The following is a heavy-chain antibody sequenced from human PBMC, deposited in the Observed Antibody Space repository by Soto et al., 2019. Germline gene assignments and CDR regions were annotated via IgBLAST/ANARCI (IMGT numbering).Heavy chain of an antibody. V-gene: IGHV1-18*01. J-gene: IGHJ5*02. Sequence: ASVKVSCKASGYTFTSYGISLVRQAPGQGLEWMGWISAYNGNTNYAQKLQGRVTMTTDTSTSTAYMELRSLRSDDTAVYYCARRPLGNDFWTTSNWFDPWGQGTLVTVSS. D-gene: IGHD3-3*01. CDR2: ISAYNGNT. CDR1: GYTFTSYG. CDR3: ARRPLGNDFWTTSNWFDP.